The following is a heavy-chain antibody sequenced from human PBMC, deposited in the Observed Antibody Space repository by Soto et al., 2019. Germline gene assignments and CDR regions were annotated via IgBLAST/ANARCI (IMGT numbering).Heavy chain of an antibody. CDR1: GFTFSSYA. V-gene: IGHV3-23*01. Sequence: PGGSLRLYCAASGFTFSSYAMSWVRQAPGKGLEWVSAISGSGGSTYYADSVKGRFTISRDNSKNTLYLQMNSLRAEDTAVYYCAKVRGKNSSSWWGIDYWGQGTLVTVSS. D-gene: IGHD6-13*01. CDR3: AKVRGKNSSSWWGIDY. CDR2: ISGSGGST. J-gene: IGHJ4*02.